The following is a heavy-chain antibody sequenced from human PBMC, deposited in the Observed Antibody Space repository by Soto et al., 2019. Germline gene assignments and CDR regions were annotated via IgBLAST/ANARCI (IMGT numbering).Heavy chain of an antibody. CDR3: ARVRDWFDP. J-gene: IGHJ5*02. D-gene: IGHD3-3*01. V-gene: IGHV4-34*01. CDR1: GGSFSGYY. Sequence: SETLSLTCAVCGGSFSGYYWNWIRQPPGKGLEWIGEIDHSGYTNYNPSLKSRVTISVDTSKNQFSLRLTSVTAADTAVYYCARVRDWFDPWGQGTLVTVSS. CDR2: IDHSGYT.